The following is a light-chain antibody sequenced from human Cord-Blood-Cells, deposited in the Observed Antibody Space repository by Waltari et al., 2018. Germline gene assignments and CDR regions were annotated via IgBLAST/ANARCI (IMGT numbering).Light chain of an antibody. V-gene: IGKV1-9*01. CDR2: AAS. CDR1: QGISSY. Sequence: DIQLTQSPSFLSASVGDRVTITCRASQGISSYLAWYQQKPGKAPKLLIYAASTLQSGVPSRFSGSGSGTEFTLTISSLQPEDIETYYCQQINSYPWTFGQGAKVEIK. CDR3: QQINSYPWT. J-gene: IGKJ1*01.